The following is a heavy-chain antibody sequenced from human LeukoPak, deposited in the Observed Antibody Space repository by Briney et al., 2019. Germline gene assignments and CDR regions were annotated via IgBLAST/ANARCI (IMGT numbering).Heavy chain of an antibody. CDR3: ASFSAAAGRAGY. CDR1: GFTVSSNY. J-gene: IGHJ4*02. Sequence: GGSLRLSCAASGFTVSSNYVSWVRQAPGKGLEWVSVIYSGGSTYYADSVKGRFTISRDNSKNTLYLQMNSLRAEDTAVYYCASFSAAAGRAGYWGQGTLVTVSS. CDR2: IYSGGST. V-gene: IGHV3-66*01. D-gene: IGHD6-13*01.